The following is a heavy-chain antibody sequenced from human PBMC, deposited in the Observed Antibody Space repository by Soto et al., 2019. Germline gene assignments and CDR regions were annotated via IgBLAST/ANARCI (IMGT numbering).Heavy chain of an antibody. V-gene: IGHV4-30-2*01. D-gene: IGHD3-22*01. CDR1: GGSISSGGYS. J-gene: IGHJ6*02. CDR2: IYHSGST. CDR3: AGSLYYYDSSGYPRSPGWSYYGMDV. Sequence: SETLSLTCAVSGGSISSGGYSWSWIRQPPGKGLEWIGYIYHSGSTYYNPSLKSRVTISVDRSKNQFSLKLSSVTAADTAVYYCAGSLYYYDSSGYPRSPGWSYYGMDVGVQGPTVTSP.